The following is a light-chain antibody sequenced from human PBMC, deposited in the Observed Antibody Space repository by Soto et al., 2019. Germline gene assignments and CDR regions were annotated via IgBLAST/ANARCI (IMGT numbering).Light chain of an antibody. CDR1: QSVGGY. Sequence: EIVLTQSPATLSLSPGERATLSCRASQSVGGYLDWYQQKPGQAPRLLIYDASNRACGIPARFSGSGSGTDFTLTISSLEPEDLAGDYCNQRSHWPPLTFGGGTKVEIK. J-gene: IGKJ4*01. CDR3: NQRSHWPPLT. CDR2: DAS. V-gene: IGKV3-11*01.